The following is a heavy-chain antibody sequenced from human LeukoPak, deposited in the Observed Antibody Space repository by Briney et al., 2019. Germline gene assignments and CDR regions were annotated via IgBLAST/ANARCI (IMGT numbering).Heavy chain of an antibody. CDR2: IYYSGNT. D-gene: IGHD6-13*01. CDR1: GGSINSGDYY. Sequence: SETLSLTCTVSGGSINSGDYYWGWIRQPPGKGLEWIGSIYYSGNTYYNPSLKSRVTISVDRSKNQFSLKLSSVTAADTAVYYCASLSSSWKRIDYWGQGTLVTVSS. V-gene: IGHV4-39*07. J-gene: IGHJ4*02. CDR3: ASLSSSWKRIDY.